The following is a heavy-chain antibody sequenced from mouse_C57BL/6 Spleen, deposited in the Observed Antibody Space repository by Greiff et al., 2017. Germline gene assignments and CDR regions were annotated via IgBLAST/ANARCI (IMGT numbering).Heavy chain of an antibody. J-gene: IGHJ4*01. CDR3: ARRITTAGYYAMDY. CDR2: INPGSGGT. Sequence: QVQLQQSGAELVRPGTSVKVSCKASGYAFTNYLIEWVKQRPGQGLEWIGVINPGSGGTNYNEKFKGKATLTADKSSSTAYMQLSSLTSEDSAVYFCARRITTAGYYAMDYWGQGTSVTVSS. V-gene: IGHV1-54*01. CDR1: GYAFTNYL. D-gene: IGHD1-1*01.